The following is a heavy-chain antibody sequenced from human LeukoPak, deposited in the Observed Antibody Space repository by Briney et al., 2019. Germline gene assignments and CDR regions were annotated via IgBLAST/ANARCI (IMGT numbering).Heavy chain of an antibody. Sequence: GGSLRLSCAASGFTVSSNYMSWVRQAPGKGLEWVSVIYSGGSTYYADSVKGRFTISRDNSKNTLYLQMNSLRAEDTAVYYCAILSPYCSGSTCHHDYWGQGTLVTVSS. D-gene: IGHD2-15*01. CDR3: AILSPYCSGSTCHHDY. CDR2: IYSGGST. J-gene: IGHJ4*02. CDR1: GFTVSSNY. V-gene: IGHV3-53*01.